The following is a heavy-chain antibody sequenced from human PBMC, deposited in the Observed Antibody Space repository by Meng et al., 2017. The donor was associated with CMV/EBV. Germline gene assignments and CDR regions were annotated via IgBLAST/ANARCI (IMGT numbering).Heavy chain of an antibody. J-gene: IGHJ4*01. CDR3: ARGVPLGIIYSFDY. Sequence: VQLVSSGVEVEKPVASWNVSCKASGYTFTGYGISWVRQAPGQGLEWMGWVSVYNGHTNFAQNLQGRVTMTTDTSTSTAYVELRSLRSDDTAIYYCARGVPLGIIYSFDYWGQGTLVTVSS. D-gene: IGHD2-21*01. CDR1: GYTFTGYG. V-gene: IGHV1-18*01. CDR2: VSVYNGHT.